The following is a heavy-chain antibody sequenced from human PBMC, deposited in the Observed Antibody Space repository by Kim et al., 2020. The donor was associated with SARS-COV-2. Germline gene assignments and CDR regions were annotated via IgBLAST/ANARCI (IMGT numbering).Heavy chain of an antibody. D-gene: IGHD3-9*01. CDR3: ARDWTVLTGLIDYYGMDV. J-gene: IGHJ6*02. Sequence: VKGRFTISRDSSKNTGYLQMNSLRAEDTAVYYCARDWTVLTGLIDYYGMDVWGQGTTVTVSS. V-gene: IGHV3-53*01.